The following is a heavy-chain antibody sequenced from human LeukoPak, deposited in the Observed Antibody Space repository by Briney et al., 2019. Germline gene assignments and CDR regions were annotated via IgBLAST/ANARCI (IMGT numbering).Heavy chain of an antibody. V-gene: IGHV4-59*08. CDR3: ARPHSSGWYGGFDI. Sequence: SETLSLTCTVSGDFLTGYYWTWIRQPPGKGLEWIGYIYYSGSTSYNPSLKSRVTISLDTSKNQFSLKLRSVTAADTAVYYCARPHSSGWYGGFDIWGQGTMVPVSS. D-gene: IGHD6-19*01. CDR2: IYYSGST. J-gene: IGHJ3*02. CDR1: GDFLTGYY.